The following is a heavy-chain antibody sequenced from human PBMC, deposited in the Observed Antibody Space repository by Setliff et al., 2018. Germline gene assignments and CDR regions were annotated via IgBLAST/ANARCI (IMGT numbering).Heavy chain of an antibody. D-gene: IGHD2-2*01. CDR2: ISYDTTKT. CDR1: GFNFGAYV. J-gene: IGHJ6*03. CDR3: ARDRIVPYLSYMDG. V-gene: IGHV3-30*01. Sequence: GGSLRLSCAASGFNFGAYVMHWVRQAPGKGLEWVALISYDTTKTYYSDSLEGRFTIPRDNSRNTLYFQMNSLRGEDTAVYYCARDRIVPYLSYMDGWGKGTTVTVSS.